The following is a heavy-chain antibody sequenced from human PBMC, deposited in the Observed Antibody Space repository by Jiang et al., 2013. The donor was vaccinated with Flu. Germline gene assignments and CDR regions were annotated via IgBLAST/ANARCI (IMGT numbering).Heavy chain of an antibody. V-gene: IGHV3-30*04. CDR1: GFTFSPYA. Sequence: VQLVESGGGVVQPGGSLRLSCAASGFTFSPYAMHWVRQAPGKVLEWVTVISHNGGYKNYADSVKGRFTISRDNSRNTLYLQLNSLTTEDTAIYYCAREGSGFPDAFDMWGQGTMVTVSS. J-gene: IGHJ3*02. CDR2: ISHNGGYK. CDR3: AREGSGFPDAFDM. D-gene: IGHD3-22*01.